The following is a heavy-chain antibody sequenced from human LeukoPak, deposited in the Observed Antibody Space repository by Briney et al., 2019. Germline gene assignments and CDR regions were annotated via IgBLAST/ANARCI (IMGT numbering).Heavy chain of an antibody. V-gene: IGHV1-18*04. CDR3: ARVVVVRVNWFDP. J-gene: IGHJ5*02. CDR2: ISAYNGNT. D-gene: IGHD2-15*01. Sequence: SVXVSRKASGYTFTSYGISWVRQAPGQGLEWMGWISAYNGNTNYAQKLQGRVTMTTDTSTSTAYMELRSLRSDDTAVYYCARVVVVRVNWFDPWGQGTLVTVSS. CDR1: GYTFTSYG.